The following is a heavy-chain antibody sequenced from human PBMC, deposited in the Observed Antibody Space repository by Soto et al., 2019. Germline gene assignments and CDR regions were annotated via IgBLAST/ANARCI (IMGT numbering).Heavy chain of an antibody. V-gene: IGHV4-34*01. CDR1: GGSFSGYY. CDR2: INHSGST. Sequence: SETLSLTCAVYGGSFSGYYWSWIRQPPGKGLEWIGEINHSGSTNYNPSLKSRVTISVDTSKNQFSLKLSSVTAADTAVYYCARPVAGTREYYGMDVWGQGTTVTVSS. D-gene: IGHD6-19*01. CDR3: ARPVAGTREYYGMDV. J-gene: IGHJ6*02.